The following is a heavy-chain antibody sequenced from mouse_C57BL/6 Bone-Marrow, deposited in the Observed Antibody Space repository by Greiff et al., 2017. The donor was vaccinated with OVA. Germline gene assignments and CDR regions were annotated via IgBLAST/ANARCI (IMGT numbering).Heavy chain of an antibody. J-gene: IGHJ3*01. CDR3: AREWGTYYSNYDWFAY. V-gene: IGHV1-55*01. D-gene: IGHD2-5*01. CDR2: IYTGSGCT. CDR1: GYTFSSYW. Sequence: VQLQQPGAELVKPGASVKISCKASGYTFSSYWITWVQQTPGQSLEWIGAIYTGSGCTNYHEKFKRKSTLTVDTSSSTAYMQLSSLTSEDSADYYCAREWGTYYSNYDWFAYWGQGTLVTVSA.